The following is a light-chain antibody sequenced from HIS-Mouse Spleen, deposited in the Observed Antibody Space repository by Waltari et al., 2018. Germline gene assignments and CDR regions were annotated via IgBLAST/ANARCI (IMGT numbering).Light chain of an antibody. CDR2: LNSDGSH. V-gene: IGLV4-69*01. CDR1: SGHSSYA. CDR3: QTWGTGIHVV. J-gene: IGLJ2*01. Sequence: QLVLTQSPSASASLGASVKLTCTLSSGHSSYAIAWHQQQPEKGSRYLMKLNSDGSHSKGDGIPDRFSGSGSGAERYLTISSLQSEDEADYYCQTWGTGIHVVFGGGTKLTVL.